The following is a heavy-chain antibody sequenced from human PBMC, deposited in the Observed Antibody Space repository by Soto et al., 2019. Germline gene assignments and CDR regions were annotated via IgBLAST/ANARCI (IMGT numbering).Heavy chain of an antibody. D-gene: IGHD3-3*01. CDR1: GFTFSNYA. CDR3: AKKWRPSGVVIRGYFDY. Sequence: GGSLRLSCAASGFTFSNYAMNWVRQAPGKGLEWVSAISGSGGSTYYADSVKGRFTISRDNSKNTLYLQMNSLRAEDTAVYYCAKKWRPSGVVIRGYFDYWGQGTLVTVFS. J-gene: IGHJ4*02. CDR2: ISGSGGST. V-gene: IGHV3-23*01.